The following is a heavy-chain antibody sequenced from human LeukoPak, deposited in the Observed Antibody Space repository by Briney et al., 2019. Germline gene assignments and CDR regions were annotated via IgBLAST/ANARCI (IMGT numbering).Heavy chain of an antibody. CDR1: RYTFTGFY. J-gene: IGHJ4*02. CDR2: INPNSGGT. V-gene: IGHV1-2*02. CDR3: ARPSVITIRQFYFDY. Sequence: GASVKVSCKASRYTFTGFYMQWVRQAPGQGLQWMGWINPNSGGTNYAQKFQGRVTMTRDTSISTAYMELSRLRSDDTAVYYCARPSVITIRQFYFDYWGQGALVTVSS. D-gene: IGHD1-14*01.